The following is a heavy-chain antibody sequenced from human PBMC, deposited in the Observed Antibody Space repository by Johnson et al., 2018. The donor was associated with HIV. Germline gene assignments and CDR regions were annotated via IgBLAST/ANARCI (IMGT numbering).Heavy chain of an antibody. Sequence: VQLVESGGGVVQPGGSLRLSCAASGFTFDDYGMSWVRQAPGKGLEWVSGINWNGGSTGYADSVKGRFTISRDNSKNTLYLQMNSLRAEDTAVYYCARGSRYTYDNDDAYLLHAYDFWGQGTMVTVSS. CDR1: GFTFDDYG. CDR3: ARGSRYTYDNDDAYLLHAYDF. D-gene: IGHD3-22*01. CDR2: INWNGGST. V-gene: IGHV3-20*04. J-gene: IGHJ3*01.